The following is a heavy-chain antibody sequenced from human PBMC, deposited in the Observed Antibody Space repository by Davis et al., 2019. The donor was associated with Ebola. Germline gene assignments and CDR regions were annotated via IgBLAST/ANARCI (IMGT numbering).Heavy chain of an antibody. D-gene: IGHD4/OR15-4a*01. CDR2: IYSGDSDT. J-gene: IGHJ4*02. V-gene: IGHV5-51*01. CDR1: GYTFTNYW. CDR3: ARQASLYGAIDY. Sequence: GESLKISCKGSGYTFTNYWIAWVRQVPGKGPEWMGVIYSGDSDTRYSPSFEGQVTISVDRSITTAHLQWSSLKASDTAIYYCARQASLYGAIDYWGQGTLITVSS.